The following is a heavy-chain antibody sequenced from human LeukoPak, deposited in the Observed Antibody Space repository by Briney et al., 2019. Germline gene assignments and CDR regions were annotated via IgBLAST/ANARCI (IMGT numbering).Heavy chain of an antibody. CDR1: GFTFCNYA. CDR2: LSSNGGRT. V-gene: IGHV3-64*01. D-gene: IGHD6-19*01. J-gene: IGHJ4*02. Sequence: GGSLRHSCAASGFTFCNYAMHWVRQAPGRGLEYVSALSSNGGRTYYAIPVKGRFTISRDNSKNTLYLQMDSLRTEDMAVYYCARSSGWFVYWGQGTLVTVSS. CDR3: ARSSGWFVY.